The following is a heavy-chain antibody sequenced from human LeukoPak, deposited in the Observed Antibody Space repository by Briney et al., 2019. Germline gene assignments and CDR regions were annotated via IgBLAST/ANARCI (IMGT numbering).Heavy chain of an antibody. Sequence: PSETLSLTCAICGGSFSGYFWSWFRQPPGKGLEWIGEINRSGSTNYNSSLSLKSRVTISVDTSKNQFSLKLSSVTAADTAVYYCAVSAAALFDPWGQGTLVTVSS. D-gene: IGHD6-6*01. CDR3: AVSAAALFDP. V-gene: IGHV4-34*01. J-gene: IGHJ5*02. CDR1: GGSFSGYF. CDR2: INRSGST.